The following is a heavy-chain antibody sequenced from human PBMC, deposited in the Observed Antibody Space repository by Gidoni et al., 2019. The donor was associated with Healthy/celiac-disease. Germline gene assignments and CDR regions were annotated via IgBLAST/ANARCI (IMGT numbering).Heavy chain of an antibody. J-gene: IGHJ4*02. D-gene: IGHD1-26*01. CDR1: GYTTTSYG. V-gene: IGHV1-18*04. Sequence: QAQLVQSGAEVKKPAASVKVSCKAYGYTTTSYGISWVRQAPGQGLEWMGWISAYNGNTNYAKKLQGRVTMTTDTSASTAYMEVRSLRSDDKAGYYCAGEVGGVGATTSRGDYWGQGTLVTVSS. CDR3: AGEVGGVGATTSRGDY. CDR2: ISAYNGNT.